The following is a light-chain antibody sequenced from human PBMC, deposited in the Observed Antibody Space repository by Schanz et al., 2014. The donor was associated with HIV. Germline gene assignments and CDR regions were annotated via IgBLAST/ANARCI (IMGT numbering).Light chain of an antibody. J-gene: IGKJ2*01. V-gene: IGKV3-15*01. Sequence: EIVLTQSPATLSLSPGERATLSCRASRSVSSNLAWYQQTPGQAPRIHIFGASTRANDIAARFSGSGSETEFTLTISSLQSEDFAVYYCQQYNNWPPYTFGQGTKLEIK. CDR3: QQYNNWPPYT. CDR1: RSVSSN. CDR2: GAS.